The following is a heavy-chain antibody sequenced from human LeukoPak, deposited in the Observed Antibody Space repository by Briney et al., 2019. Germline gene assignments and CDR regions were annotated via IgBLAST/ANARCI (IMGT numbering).Heavy chain of an antibody. V-gene: IGHV1-69*13. CDR1: GGTFSSYA. D-gene: IGHD2-15*01. CDR2: IIPIFGTA. CDR3: ARELAGFDAFDI. Sequence: VASVNVSCKASGGTFSSYAISWVRQAPGQGLEWMGGIIPIFGTANYAQKFQGRVTITADESTSTAYMELSSLRSEDTAVYYCARELAGFDAFDIWGQGTMVTVSS. J-gene: IGHJ3*02.